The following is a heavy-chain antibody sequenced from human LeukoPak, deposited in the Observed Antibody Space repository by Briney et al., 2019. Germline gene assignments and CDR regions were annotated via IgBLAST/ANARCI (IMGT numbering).Heavy chain of an antibody. CDR2: MSPDGSEK. Sequence: AGGSLRLSCAGSGITFSSYWINWVRQAPGKGLEWVANMSPDGSEKYYVDSVKGRFTISRDNAKNSLYLQMNSLRAEDTAVYYCARGAAIAAAGNAFDIWGQGTMVTVSS. V-gene: IGHV3-7*02. CDR3: ARGAAIAAAGNAFDI. CDR1: GITFSSYW. D-gene: IGHD6-13*01. J-gene: IGHJ3*02.